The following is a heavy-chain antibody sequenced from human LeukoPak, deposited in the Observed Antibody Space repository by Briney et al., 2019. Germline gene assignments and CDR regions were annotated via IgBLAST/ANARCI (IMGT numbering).Heavy chain of an antibody. CDR1: GFSFSSYG. CDR3: VRSLDY. J-gene: IGHJ4*02. Sequence: GGSLRLSCAASGFSFSSYGMHWVRQAPGKGLEWVAVIWYDGSKKYYADSVKGRFIISRDNSRNTLYLQMNSLRVEDTALYYCVRSLDYWGQGTLVTVSS. V-gene: IGHV3-33*01. CDR2: IWYDGSKK.